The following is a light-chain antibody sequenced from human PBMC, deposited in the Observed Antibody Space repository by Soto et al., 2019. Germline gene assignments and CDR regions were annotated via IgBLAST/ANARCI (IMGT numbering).Light chain of an antibody. CDR1: QSVSSSY. CDR2: GAS. CDR3: QQYGDLPLT. Sequence: EIVLTQSPGTLSLSPGERATLSCRASQSVSSSYLAWYQQKPGQAPRLLIQGASSRATGVADRFSGDGSGKDFTLTISRLDPEDFAVYFCQQYGDLPLTFGRGTRLEMK. V-gene: IGKV3-20*01. J-gene: IGKJ2*01.